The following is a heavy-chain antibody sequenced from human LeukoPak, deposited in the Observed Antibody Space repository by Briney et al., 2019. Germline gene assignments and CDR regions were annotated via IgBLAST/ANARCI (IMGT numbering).Heavy chain of an antibody. J-gene: IGHJ1*01. D-gene: IGHD2-2*02. CDR3: VRYCSSTSCYIGSGEYFQH. Sequence: GGSLRLSCAASGFTFSDYCMSWIRQAPGKGLEWVSFISSGGTDIFYADSMKGRFTISRDNAKNSLYLQMNSLRAEDTAVYYCVRYCSSTSCYIGSGEYFQHWGQGTLVAVSS. CDR2: ISSGGTDI. CDR1: GFTFSDYC. V-gene: IGHV3-11*01.